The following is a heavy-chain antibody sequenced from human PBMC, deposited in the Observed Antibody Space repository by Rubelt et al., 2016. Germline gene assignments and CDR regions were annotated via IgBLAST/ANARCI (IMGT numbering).Heavy chain of an antibody. CDR1: GFSLSTSGMC. Sequence: QVTLRESGPALVKPTQTLTLTCTFSGFSLSTSGMCVSWIRQPPGKALEWLARVDWDDDKYYSTSLKTRLTISKDTSKKQVVLTMTNMDPVDTATYYCARIFVGPRSAFDYWGQGTLVSVSS. D-gene: IGHD1-26*01. V-gene: IGHV2-70*15. CDR3: ARIFVGPRSAFDY. J-gene: IGHJ4*02. CDR2: VDWDDDK.